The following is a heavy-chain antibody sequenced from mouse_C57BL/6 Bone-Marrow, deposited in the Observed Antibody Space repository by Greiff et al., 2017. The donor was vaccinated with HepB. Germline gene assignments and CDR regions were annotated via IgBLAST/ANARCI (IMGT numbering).Heavy chain of an antibody. Sequence: VHLVESGAELVKPGASVKLSCKASGYTFTEYTIHWVKQRSGQGLEWIGWFYPGSGSIKYNEKFKDKATLTADKSSSTVYMELSRLTSEDSAVYFCARHEEKRVYDYDGPLDYWGQGTTLTVSS. V-gene: IGHV1-62-2*01. J-gene: IGHJ2*01. CDR1: GYTFTEYT. D-gene: IGHD2-4*01. CDR3: ARHEEKRVYDYDGPLDY. CDR2: FYPGSGSI.